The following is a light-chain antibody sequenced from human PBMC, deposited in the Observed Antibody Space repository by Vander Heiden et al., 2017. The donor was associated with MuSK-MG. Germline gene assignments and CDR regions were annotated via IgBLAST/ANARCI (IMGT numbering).Light chain of an antibody. CDR1: SSNIGSNT. CDR2: SND. Sequence: QSVLTQPPSASGTPGQRVTISCSGSSSNIGSNTVNWYQQVPGTAPKLLIYSNDQRPSGVPDRFSGSKSGTSASLAISGLQSEDEAAYYCASWDDYVKVVFGGGTKLTVL. J-gene: IGLJ2*01. CDR3: ASWDDYVKVV. V-gene: IGLV1-44*01.